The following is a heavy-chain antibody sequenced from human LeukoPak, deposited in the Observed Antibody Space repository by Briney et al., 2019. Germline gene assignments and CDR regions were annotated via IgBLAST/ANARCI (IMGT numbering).Heavy chain of an antibody. V-gene: IGHV4-34*01. CDR1: GTSITRTY. J-gene: IGHJ5*02. CDR2: INHSGST. Sequence: PSETLSLTCTVSGTSITRTYWSWIRQPPGKGLEWIGEINHSGSTNYNPSLKSRVTISVDTSKNQFSLKLSSVTAADTAVYYCATYSKRIKEYWFDPWGQGTLVTVSS. D-gene: IGHD4-11*01. CDR3: ATYSKRIKEYWFDP.